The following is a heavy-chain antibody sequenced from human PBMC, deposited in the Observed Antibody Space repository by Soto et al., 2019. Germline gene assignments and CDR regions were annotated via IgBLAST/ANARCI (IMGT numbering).Heavy chain of an antibody. CDR1: GGSISSSSYY. CDR3: ARIHYYYYMDV. V-gene: IGHV4-39*01. Sequence: QLQLQESGPGLVKPSETLSLTCTVSGGSISSSSYYWGWIRQPPGKGLEWIGSIYYSGSTYYNPSLKCRVTISVDTSKNPFSLKLSSVTAADTAVYYCARIHYYYYMDVWGKGTTVTVSS. CDR2: IYYSGST. J-gene: IGHJ6*03.